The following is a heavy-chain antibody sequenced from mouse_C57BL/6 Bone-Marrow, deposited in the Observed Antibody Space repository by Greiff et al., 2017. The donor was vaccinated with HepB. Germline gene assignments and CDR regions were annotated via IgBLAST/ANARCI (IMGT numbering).Heavy chain of an antibody. CDR3: ARGGFAY. CDR2: IYPRSGNT. Sequence: VQLQHSGAELARPGASVKLSCKASGYTFTSYGISWVKQRTGQGLEWIGEIYPRSGNTYYNEKFKGKATLTADKSSSTAYMELRSLTSEDSAVYFCARGGFAYWGQGTLVTVSA. J-gene: IGHJ3*01. CDR1: GYTFTSYG. V-gene: IGHV1-81*01.